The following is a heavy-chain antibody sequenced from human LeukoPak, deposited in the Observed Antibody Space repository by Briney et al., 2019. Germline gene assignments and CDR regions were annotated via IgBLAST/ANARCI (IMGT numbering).Heavy chain of an antibody. D-gene: IGHD2-21*01. J-gene: IGHJ5*02. CDR3: ARTNSGGFDP. CDR1: GFTFSRYW. CDR2: INSDGSST. Sequence: GGSLRLSCAASGFTFSRYWMHWVRQAPGKGLVWVSLINSDGSSTNYADSVKGRFAISRDNAKNTVYLQMNSLRAEDTAVYYCARTNSGGFDPWGQGTLVTVSS. V-gene: IGHV3-74*01.